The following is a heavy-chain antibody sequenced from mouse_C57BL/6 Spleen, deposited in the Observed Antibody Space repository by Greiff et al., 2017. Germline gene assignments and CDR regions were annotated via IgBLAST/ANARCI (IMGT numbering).Heavy chain of an antibody. CDR1: GYTFTSYW. J-gene: IGHJ1*03. CDR3: ARWGDGYYARYFDV. Sequence: QVQLQQPGAELVMPGASVKLSCKASGYTFTSYWMHWVKQRPGQGLEWIGEIDPSDSYTNYNQKFKGKSTLTVDKSSSTAYMQLSSLTSEDSAVYYCARWGDGYYARYFDVWGTGTTVTVSS. CDR2: IDPSDSYT. D-gene: IGHD2-3*01. V-gene: IGHV1-69*01.